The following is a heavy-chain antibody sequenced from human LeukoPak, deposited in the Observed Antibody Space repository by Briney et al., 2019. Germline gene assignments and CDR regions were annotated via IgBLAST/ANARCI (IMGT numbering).Heavy chain of an antibody. J-gene: IGHJ3*02. CDR3: ASLGPHVLRYFDWLLDDAFDI. D-gene: IGHD3-9*01. CDR1: GFTFSSYS. Sequence: GGSLRLSCAASGFTFSSYSMNWVRQAPGKGLEWVSYISSSSSTIYYADSVKGRSTISRDNAKNSLYLQMNSLRAEDTAVYYCASLGPHVLRYFDWLLDDAFDIWGQGTMVTVSS. V-gene: IGHV3-48*01. CDR2: ISSSSSTI.